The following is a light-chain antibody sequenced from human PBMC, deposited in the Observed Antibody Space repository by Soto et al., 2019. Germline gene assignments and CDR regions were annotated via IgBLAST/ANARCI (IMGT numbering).Light chain of an antibody. J-gene: IGKJ1*01. CDR2: DAS. Sequence: EIVMTQSPATLSVSPGERATLSCRASQSVTSNFAWYQQKPGQAPRLLIYDASTRATGIPARFSGSGSGTEFTLPISSLQSEDFAVYYCQQYNNWPPWTFGRGTKVEIK. CDR3: QQYNNWPPWT. V-gene: IGKV3-15*01. CDR1: QSVTSN.